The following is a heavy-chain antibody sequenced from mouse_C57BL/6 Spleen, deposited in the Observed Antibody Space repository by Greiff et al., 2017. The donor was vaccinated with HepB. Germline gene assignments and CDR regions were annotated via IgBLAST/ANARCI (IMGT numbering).Heavy chain of an antibody. V-gene: IGHV2-9-1*01. J-gene: IGHJ4*01. D-gene: IGHD2-14*01. CDR3: ARYEGSLYYAMDY. CDR1: GFSLTSYA. Sequence: VQRVESGPGLVAPSQSLSITCTVSGFSLTSYAISWVRQPPGKGLEWLGVIWTGGGTNYNSALKSRLSISKDNSKSQVFLKMNSLQTDDTARYYCARYEGSLYYAMDYWGQGTSVTVSS. CDR2: IWTGGGT.